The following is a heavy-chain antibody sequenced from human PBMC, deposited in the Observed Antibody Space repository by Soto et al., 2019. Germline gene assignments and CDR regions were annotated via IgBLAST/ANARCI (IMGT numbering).Heavy chain of an antibody. CDR2: ISGSGGST. CDR3: ANLEGGYDSHQRGY. CDR1: GFTFSSYA. Sequence: PGGSLRLSCAASGFTFSSYAMSWVRQAPGKGLEWVSAISGSGGSTYYADSVKGRFTISRDNSKNTLYLQMNSLRAEDTAVYYCANLEGGYDSHQRGYRGQGTLVTVSS. V-gene: IGHV3-23*01. J-gene: IGHJ4*02. D-gene: IGHD5-12*01.